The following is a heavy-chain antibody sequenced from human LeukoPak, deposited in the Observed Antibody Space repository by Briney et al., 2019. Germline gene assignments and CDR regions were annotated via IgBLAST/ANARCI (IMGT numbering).Heavy chain of an antibody. CDR1: EYTLTGYY. CDR2: IIPIFGTA. D-gene: IGHD2-2*01. Sequence: ASVKVSCKTSEYTLTGYYIHWVRQAPGQGLEWMGGIIPIFGTANYAQKFQGRVTITADESTSTAYMELSSLRSEDTAVYYCATRSDIVVVPAAMALDAFDIWGQGTMVTVSS. J-gene: IGHJ3*02. CDR3: ATRSDIVVVPAAMALDAFDI. V-gene: IGHV1-69*13.